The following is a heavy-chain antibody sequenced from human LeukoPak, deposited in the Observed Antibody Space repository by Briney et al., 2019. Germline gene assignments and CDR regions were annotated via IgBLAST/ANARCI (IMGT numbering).Heavy chain of an antibody. V-gene: IGHV3-30*18. CDR2: ISYDGSNK. CDR3: AKLAGYCSSTSCYADYYYYGMDV. J-gene: IGHJ6*02. D-gene: IGHD2-2*01. Sequence: PGGSLRLSCAASGFTFSSYGMHWVRQAPGKGLEWVAVISYDGSNKYYADSVKGRFTISRDNSKNTLYLQMNSLRAEDTAMYYCAKLAGYCSSTSCYADYYYYGMDVWGQGTTVTVSS. CDR1: GFTFSSYG.